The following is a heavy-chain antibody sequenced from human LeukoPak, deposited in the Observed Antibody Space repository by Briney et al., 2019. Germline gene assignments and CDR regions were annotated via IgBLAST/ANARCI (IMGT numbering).Heavy chain of an antibody. J-gene: IGHJ5*02. D-gene: IGHD2-2*01. CDR3: ARSYSSRPNWFDP. Sequence: SVKVSCKASGGTFSSYAISWVRQAPGQELEWMGGIIPIFGTANYAQKFQGRVTITTDESTSTAYMELSSLRSEDTAVYYCARSYSSRPNWFDPWGQGTLVTVSS. CDR1: GGTFSSYA. V-gene: IGHV1-69*05. CDR2: IIPIFGTA.